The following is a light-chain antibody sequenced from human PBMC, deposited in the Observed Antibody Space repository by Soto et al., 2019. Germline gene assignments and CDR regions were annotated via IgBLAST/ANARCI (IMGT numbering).Light chain of an antibody. V-gene: IGKV1-39*01. J-gene: IGKJ1*01. CDR2: AAS. Sequence: DIQMTQSPSSLSASVGDRVTITCRASEGISSYLNWYQLKPGTAPKLLIYAASNLQSGVPPRFSGSGSGKDFTHTIAALQPDDFATYYCHQSFSSPRTFGQGTKVDI. CDR3: HQSFSSPRT. CDR1: EGISSY.